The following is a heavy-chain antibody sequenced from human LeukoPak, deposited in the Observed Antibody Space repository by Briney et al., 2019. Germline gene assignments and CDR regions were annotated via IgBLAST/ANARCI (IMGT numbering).Heavy chain of an antibody. D-gene: IGHD7-27*01. V-gene: IGHV4-59*02. Sequence: SETLSLTCTVSGASVTDYCWSWIRQSPGKGLEWISYIHHSGNSDYNPSLRSRVTTSSDTSKNQFSLNLISVTAADTAVYYCTRGHWGLQSWSQGTLVTVSS. J-gene: IGHJ5*02. CDR2: IHHSGNS. CDR1: GASVTDYC. CDR3: TRGHWGLQS.